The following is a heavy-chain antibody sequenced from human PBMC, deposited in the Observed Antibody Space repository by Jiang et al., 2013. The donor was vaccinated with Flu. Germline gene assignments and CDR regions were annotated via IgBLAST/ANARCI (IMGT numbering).Heavy chain of an antibody. V-gene: IGHV1-2*04. J-gene: IGHJ4*02. CDR2: INPNSGGT. CDR1: GYTFTDYY. D-gene: IGHD6-19*01. CDR3: ARAPLHSSGWHFDY. Sequence: GAEVKKPGASVKVSCKASGYTFTDYYIQWVRQAPGQGLEWMGWINPNSGGTKYAQKFQGWVTMTRDTSISTAYMELNRLTSDDTAVYYCARAPLHSSGWHFDYWGQGTLVTVSS.